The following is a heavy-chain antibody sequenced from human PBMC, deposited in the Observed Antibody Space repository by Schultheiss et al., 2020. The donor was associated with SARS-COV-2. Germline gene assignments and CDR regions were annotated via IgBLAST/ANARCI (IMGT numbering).Heavy chain of an antibody. D-gene: IGHD6-6*01. J-gene: IGHJ6*02. CDR2: IYYSGST. CDR3: ARGGSSSSVNYYYYGMDV. V-gene: IGHV4-61*05. Sequence: GSLRLSCTVSGGSISSSSYYWGWIRQPPGKGLEWIGYIYYSGSTNYNPSLKSRVTISVDTSKNQFSLKLSSVTAADTAVYYCARGGSSSSVNYYYYGMDVWGQGTTVTVSS. CDR1: GGSISSSSYY.